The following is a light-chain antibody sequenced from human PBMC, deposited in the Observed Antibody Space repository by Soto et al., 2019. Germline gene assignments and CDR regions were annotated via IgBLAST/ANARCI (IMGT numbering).Light chain of an antibody. Sequence: DIQMTQSPSSLSASVGDIVTITYRASQGISNYLAWYQHKPGKVPKLLIYAASTLQSGVPSRFSGSGSGTDLHLTISSLQPADVATYYCQKYNSDHRLSFGGETKVEIK. V-gene: IGKV1-27*01. J-gene: IGKJ4*01. CDR2: AAS. CDR1: QGISNY. CDR3: QKYNSDHRLS.